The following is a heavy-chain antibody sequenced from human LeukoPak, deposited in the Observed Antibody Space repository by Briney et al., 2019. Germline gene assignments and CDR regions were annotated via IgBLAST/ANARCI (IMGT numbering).Heavy chain of an antibody. J-gene: IGHJ4*02. CDR2: ITSSSSYT. V-gene: IGHV3-21*01. CDR1: GITFSNYN. D-gene: IGHD1-26*01. CDR3: AKDRYSGSYPPDY. Sequence: GGSLRLSCAAPGITFSNYNMNWVRQAPGKGLEWISAITSSSSYTFYADSVKGRFTISRDNAQNSLYLQMNSLRVEDTAIYYCAKDRYSGSYPPDYWGQGTLVTVSS.